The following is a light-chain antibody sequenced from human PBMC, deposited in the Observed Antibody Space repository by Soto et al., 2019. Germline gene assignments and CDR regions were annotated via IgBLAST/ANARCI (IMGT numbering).Light chain of an antibody. CDR2: AAS. Sequence: DIQMTHSPSSLSASVGDRVTITFRAGQYIGRYLNWYQQKPGKAPKLLIYAASSLHSGVPSRFSGSGSGTDFTLTISSLQPEDFATYSCQQTYRTPLTFGGGTKVDI. CDR1: QYIGRY. J-gene: IGKJ4*01. CDR3: QQTYRTPLT. V-gene: IGKV1-39*01.